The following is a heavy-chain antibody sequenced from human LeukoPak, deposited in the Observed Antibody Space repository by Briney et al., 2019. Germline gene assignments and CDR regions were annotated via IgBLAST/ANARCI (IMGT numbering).Heavy chain of an antibody. V-gene: IGHV3-30*04. Sequence: GGSLRLSCAASGFTFPIHALHWVRQSPGKGLEWVAIISFDGNKKYYADSVRGRFTISRDNSKDTLYLQMNSLRAEDTALYYCAKAQSPTRADFDYWGQGTLVTVSS. J-gene: IGHJ4*02. CDR3: AKAQSPTRADFDY. CDR2: ISFDGNKK. CDR1: GFTFPIHA.